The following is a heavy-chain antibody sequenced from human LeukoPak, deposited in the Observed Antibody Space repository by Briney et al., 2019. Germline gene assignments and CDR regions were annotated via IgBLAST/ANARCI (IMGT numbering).Heavy chain of an antibody. V-gene: IGHV3-23*01. CDR2: ISASDDRT. J-gene: IGHJ4*02. CDR3: AKVQHADFNMNFDS. CDR1: GFTFSSYV. Sequence: GRSLRLSCAASGFTFSSYVMNWLRQAPGEGLEWVSSISASDDRTFYADSVKGRFTISRDNSKNTVYLQMNSLRAGDTAVYYCAKVQHADFNMNFDSWGQGTLVTVSS. D-gene: IGHD2-21*01.